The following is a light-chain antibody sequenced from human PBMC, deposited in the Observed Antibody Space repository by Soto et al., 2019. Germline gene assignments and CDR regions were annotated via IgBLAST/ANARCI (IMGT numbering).Light chain of an antibody. CDR3: QQYNSYSPWT. J-gene: IGKJ1*01. Sequence: DIQMTQSPSTLSASVGDRVTITCRASQSISSWLAWYQHKPGKAPKLLIYDAYSLESGVPSRFSSSGSGTEFTLTISSLQPDDFATYYCQQYNSYSPWTFGQGTKVEIK. V-gene: IGKV1-5*01. CDR2: DAY. CDR1: QSISSW.